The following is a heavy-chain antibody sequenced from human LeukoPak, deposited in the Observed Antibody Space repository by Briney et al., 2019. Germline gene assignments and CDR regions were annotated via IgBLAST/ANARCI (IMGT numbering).Heavy chain of an antibody. V-gene: IGHV3-9*01. CDR3: ARDIEPPGLHFDY. CDR2: ISWNSGSI. CDR1: GFTFDDYA. Sequence: GRSLRLSCAASGFTFDDYAMHWVRQAPGKGLEWVSGISWNSGSIGYADSVKGRFTISRDNAKNSLYLQMNSLRAEDTAVYYCARDIEPPGLHFDYWGRGTLVTVSS. D-gene: IGHD5-24*01. J-gene: IGHJ4*02.